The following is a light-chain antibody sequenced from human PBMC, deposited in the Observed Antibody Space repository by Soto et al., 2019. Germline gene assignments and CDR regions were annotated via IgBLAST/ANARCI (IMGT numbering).Light chain of an antibody. CDR2: DAS. CDR3: QQSSNCTLT. Sequence: PGERATLSCRASQSVSSYLAWYQQKPGQAPRLLIYDASNRATGIPARFSGSGSGTDFTLTISSLEPEEFAVYYCQQSSNCTLTCGGGPKVDIK. CDR1: QSVSSY. V-gene: IGKV3-11*01. J-gene: IGKJ4*01.